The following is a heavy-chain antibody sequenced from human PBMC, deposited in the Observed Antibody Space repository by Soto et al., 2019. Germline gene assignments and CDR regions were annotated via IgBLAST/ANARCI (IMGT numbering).Heavy chain of an antibody. D-gene: IGHD1-26*01. CDR3: AGRDPIVGATDFDY. CDR1: GGSISSYY. Sequence: SETLSLTCTVSGGSISSYYWSWIRQPPGKGLEWIGYIYYSGSTNYNPSLKSRVTISVDTSKNQFSLKLSSVTAAETAVYYCAGRDPIVGATDFDYWGQGTLVTVSS. J-gene: IGHJ4*02. V-gene: IGHV4-59*01. CDR2: IYYSGST.